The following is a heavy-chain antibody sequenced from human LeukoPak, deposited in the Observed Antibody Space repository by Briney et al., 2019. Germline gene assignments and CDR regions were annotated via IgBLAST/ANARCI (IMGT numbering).Heavy chain of an antibody. Sequence: PGGSLRHSYAASGFTFSSYSMNWVRLAPGKGLEWVSYISSSSSTIYYADSVKGRFTISRDNAKNSLYLQMNSLRAEDTAVYYCARDRVVGATYYFDYSGQGTLVTVSS. J-gene: IGHJ4*02. CDR3: ARDRVVGATYYFDY. CDR2: ISSSSSTI. CDR1: GFTFSSYS. D-gene: IGHD1-26*01. V-gene: IGHV3-48*04.